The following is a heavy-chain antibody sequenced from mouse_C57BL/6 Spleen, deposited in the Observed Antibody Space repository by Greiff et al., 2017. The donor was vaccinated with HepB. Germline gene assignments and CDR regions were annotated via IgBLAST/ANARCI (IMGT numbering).Heavy chain of an antibody. CDR3: ASSFITTVYYDMDY. CDR2: ISSGGSYT. J-gene: IGHJ4*01. D-gene: IGHD1-1*01. Sequence: VQLQQSGGDLVKPGGSLKLSCAASGFTFSSYGMSWVRQTPDKRLEWVATISSGGSYTYYPDSVKGRFTISRDNAKNTLYLQMSSLKSEDTAMYYCASSFITTVYYDMDYWGQGTSVTVSS. V-gene: IGHV5-6*01. CDR1: GFTFSSYG.